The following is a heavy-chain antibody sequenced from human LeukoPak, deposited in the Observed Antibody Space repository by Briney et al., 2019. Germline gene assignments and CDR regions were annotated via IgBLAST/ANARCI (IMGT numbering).Heavy chain of an antibody. V-gene: IGHV3-30*03. CDR3: ARDWDYFDY. J-gene: IGHJ4*02. CDR1: GFTFNSYG. CDR2: ISYDGSNK. Sequence: PGGSLRLSCAASGFTFNSYGMHWVRQAPGKGLEWVAVISYDGSNKYYADSVKGRFTISRDNSKNTLYLQMNSLRAEDTAVYYCARDWDYFDYWGQGTLVTVSS. D-gene: IGHD7-27*01.